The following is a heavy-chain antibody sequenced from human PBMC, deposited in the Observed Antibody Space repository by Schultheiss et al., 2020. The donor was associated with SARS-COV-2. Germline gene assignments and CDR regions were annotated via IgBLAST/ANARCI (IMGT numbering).Heavy chain of an antibody. V-gene: IGHV3-53*04. CDR1: GFTVSSNY. CDR2: IYSGGST. J-gene: IGHJ5*02. CDR3: ASMLAKAAAGKPDGFDP. D-gene: IGHD6-13*01. Sequence: GGSLRLSCAASGFTVSSNYMSWVRQAPGKGLEWVSVIYSGGSTYYADSVKGRFTISRHNSKNTLYLQMNSLRAEDTAVYYCASMLAKAAAGKPDGFDPWGQGTLVTVSS.